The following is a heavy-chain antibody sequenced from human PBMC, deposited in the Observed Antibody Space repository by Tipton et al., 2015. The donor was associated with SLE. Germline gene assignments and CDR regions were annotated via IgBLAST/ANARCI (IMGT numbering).Heavy chain of an antibody. CDR1: GGSFSDYY. J-gene: IGHJ3*01. CDR3: VRERKYVVRFRELVAPDS. V-gene: IGHV4-34*01. Sequence: TLSLTCAVYGGSFSDYYWSWIRQTPGEGLEWIGEINHTGGTNYNPSLESRVTMSVDTSKNQFSLKLSSVTAADTAMYYCVRERKYVVRFRELVAPDSWGQGTAITVSS. D-gene: IGHD1-26*01. CDR2: INHTGGT.